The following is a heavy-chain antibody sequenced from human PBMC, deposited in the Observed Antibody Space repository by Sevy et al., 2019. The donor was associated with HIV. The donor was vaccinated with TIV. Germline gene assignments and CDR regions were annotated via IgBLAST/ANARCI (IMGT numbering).Heavy chain of an antibody. V-gene: IGHV3-11*01. CDR3: AREGSLRHLDL. CDR2: ISSSDPTNGNTI. D-gene: IGHD3-10*01. Sequence: GGSLRLSCAASGFTFSDFYMTWIRQTPGRGLEWLSYISSSDPTNGNTIYYADSVKGRFTISRDNAKKALYLQMNSLRAEDTAVYYCAREGSLRHLDLWGRGTLVTVSS. J-gene: IGHJ2*01. CDR1: GFTFSDFY.